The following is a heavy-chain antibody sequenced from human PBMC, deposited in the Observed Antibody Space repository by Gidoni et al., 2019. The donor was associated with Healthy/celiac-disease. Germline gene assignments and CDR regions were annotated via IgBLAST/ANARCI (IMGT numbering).Heavy chain of an antibody. V-gene: IGHV4-61*02. Sequence: QVQLQESGPGLVKPSQTLSPTCTGSGGSISSGSYYWSWIRQPAGKGLEWIGRIYTSGSTNYNPSLKSRVTISVDTSKNQFSLKLSSVTAADTAVYYCARQFVATGSMDVWGQGTTVTVSS. CDR2: IYTSGST. CDR3: ARQFVATGSMDV. J-gene: IGHJ6*02. D-gene: IGHD5-12*01. CDR1: GGSISSGSYY.